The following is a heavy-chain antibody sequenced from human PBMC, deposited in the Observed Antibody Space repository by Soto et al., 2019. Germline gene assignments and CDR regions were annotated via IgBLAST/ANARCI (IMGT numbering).Heavy chain of an antibody. CDR1: GYTFTGYY. J-gene: IGHJ5*02. Sequence: ASVKVSCKASGYTFTGYYMHWVLQAPGQGLEWMGWINPNSGGTNYAQKFQGRVTMTRDTSISTAYMELSRLRSDDTAVYYCARGPLTPPSIAVAGRFDPWGQGTLVTVSS. D-gene: IGHD6-19*01. CDR2: INPNSGGT. CDR3: ARGPLTPPSIAVAGRFDP. V-gene: IGHV1-2*02.